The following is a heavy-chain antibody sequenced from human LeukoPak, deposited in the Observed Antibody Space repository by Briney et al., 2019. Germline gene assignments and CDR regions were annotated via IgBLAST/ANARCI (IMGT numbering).Heavy chain of an antibody. D-gene: IGHD3-22*01. CDR1: GYSISSGYY. J-gene: IGHJ4*02. V-gene: IGHV4-38-2*02. CDR2: IYHSGST. CDR3: AREYYYDSSGYSPTYPPRPYYFDY. Sequence: SETLSLTCTVSGYSISSGYYWGWIRQPPGKGLEWIGSIYHSGSTYYSPSLKSRVSISVDTSKNQFSLKLSSVTAADTAVYYCAREYYYDSSGYSPTYPPRPYYFDYWGQGTLVTVSS.